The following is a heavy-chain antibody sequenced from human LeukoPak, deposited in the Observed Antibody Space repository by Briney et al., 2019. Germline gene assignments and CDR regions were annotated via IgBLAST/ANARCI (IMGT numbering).Heavy chain of an antibody. CDR3: ARDGGNGRFDY. CDR1: GGSISSYY. CDR2: IYYSGST. D-gene: IGHD4-23*01. V-gene: IGHV4-59*01. J-gene: IGHJ4*02. Sequence: SETLSLTCTVSGGSISSYYWSWIRQPPGKGLEWIGYIYYSGSTNYNPSLKSRVTISVDTSKNQFSLKLSSVTAADTAVYYCARDGGNGRFDYWGQGTLVTVSS.